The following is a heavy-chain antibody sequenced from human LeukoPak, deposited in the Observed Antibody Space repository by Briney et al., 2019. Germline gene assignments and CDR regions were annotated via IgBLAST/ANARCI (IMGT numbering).Heavy chain of an antibody. CDR3: ARERDIVVVPAANWFDP. V-gene: IGHV1-69*04. CDR1: GGTFSSYA. J-gene: IGHJ5*02. D-gene: IGHD2-2*01. CDR2: IIPILGIA. Sequence: SVKVSCKASGGTFSSYAISWVRQAPRQGLEWMGRIIPILGIANYAQKFQGRVTITADKSTSTAYMELSSLRSEDTAVYYCARERDIVVVPAANWFDPWGQGTLVTVSS.